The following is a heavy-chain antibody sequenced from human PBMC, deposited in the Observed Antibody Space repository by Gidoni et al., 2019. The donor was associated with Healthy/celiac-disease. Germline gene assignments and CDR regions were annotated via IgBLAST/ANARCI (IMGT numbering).Heavy chain of an antibody. CDR2: INWNGGST. CDR3: AREGTPNPYSSSWNYYYYYYYMDV. CDR1: GFTFDDYG. D-gene: IGHD6-13*01. Sequence: EVQLVESGGGVVRPGGSLRLSCAASGFTFDDYGMSWVHQAPGKGLEWVSGINWNGGSTGYADSVKGRFTISRDNAKNSLYLQMNSLRAEDTALYHCAREGTPNPYSSSWNYYYYYYYMDVWGKGTTVTVSS. J-gene: IGHJ6*03. V-gene: IGHV3-20*01.